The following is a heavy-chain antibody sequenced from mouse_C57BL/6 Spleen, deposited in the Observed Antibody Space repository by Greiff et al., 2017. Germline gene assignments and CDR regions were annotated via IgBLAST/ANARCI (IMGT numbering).Heavy chain of an antibody. J-gene: IGHJ4*01. V-gene: IGHV1-77*01. CDR3: ARKGNYGKFYYYAMDY. D-gene: IGHD2-1*01. Sequence: QVQLQQSGAELVKPGASVKISCKASGYTFTDYYINWVKQRPGQGLEWIGKIGPGSGSTYYNGKFKGKATLTADKSSSTAYMQLSSLTSEDSAVYFCARKGNYGKFYYYAMDYWGQGTSVTVSS. CDR1: GYTFTDYY. CDR2: IGPGSGST.